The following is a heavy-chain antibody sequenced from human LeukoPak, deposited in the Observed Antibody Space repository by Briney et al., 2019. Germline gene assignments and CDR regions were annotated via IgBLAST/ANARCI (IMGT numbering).Heavy chain of an antibody. J-gene: IGHJ6*03. V-gene: IGHV3-11*01. CDR1: GFTFSDYY. D-gene: IGHD2-2*01. Sequence: PGGSLRLSCAASGFTFSDYYMSWIRQAPGKGLEWVSYISSSGSTIYYADSVKGRFTISRDNSKNTLYLQMNSLRAEDTAVYYCAKASCSSTSCSLYYYYYYMDVWGKGTTVTVSS. CDR2: ISSSGSTI. CDR3: AKASCSSTSCSLYYYYYYMDV.